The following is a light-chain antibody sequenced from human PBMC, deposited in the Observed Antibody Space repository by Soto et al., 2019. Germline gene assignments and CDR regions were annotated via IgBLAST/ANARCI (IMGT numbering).Light chain of an antibody. J-gene: IGKJ4*01. CDR2: GAS. CDR1: QSVSTD. CDR3: QQYKSWPPLT. V-gene: IGKV3-15*01. Sequence: EIVMTQSPATLSVSPGETVTLSCRASQSVSTDLGWYQQKPGQTPRLLIYGASVRATGVPARFSGSGSGTEFTLTISSLLSEDVAVYYCQQYKSWPPLTFGGGTKVDIK.